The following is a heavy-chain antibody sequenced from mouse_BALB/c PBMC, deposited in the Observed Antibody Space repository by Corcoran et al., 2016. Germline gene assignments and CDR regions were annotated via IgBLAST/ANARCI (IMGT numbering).Heavy chain of an antibody. CDR1: GFNIKDYY. V-gene: IGHV14-1*02. CDR2: IDPENGNT. Sequence: EVQLQQSGAELVRPGALVKLSCKASGFNIKDYYMHWVRQRPEQGLEWIGWIDPENGNTIYDPKFQGKASITADTSSNTAHLQLSSLTSEDTAVYYCARDYWGQGTTLTVSS. CDR3: ARDY. J-gene: IGHJ2*01.